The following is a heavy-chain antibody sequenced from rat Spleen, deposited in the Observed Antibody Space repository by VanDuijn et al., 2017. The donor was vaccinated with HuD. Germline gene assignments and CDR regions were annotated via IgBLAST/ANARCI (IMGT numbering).Heavy chain of an antibody. CDR3: ARHGYDGSYYYWDY. D-gene: IGHD1-12*02. CDR1: GFTFSNYD. J-gene: IGHJ2*01. CDR2: ISTSGGST. V-gene: IGHV5S23*01. Sequence: EVQLVESGGGLLQPGGSLNLSCTASGFTFSNYDMAWVRQAPTKGLEWVASISTSGGSTYYRDSVKGRFTVSRDNAKSTLYLQMDSLRSEDTATYYCARHGYDGSYYYWDYWGQGVMVTVSS.